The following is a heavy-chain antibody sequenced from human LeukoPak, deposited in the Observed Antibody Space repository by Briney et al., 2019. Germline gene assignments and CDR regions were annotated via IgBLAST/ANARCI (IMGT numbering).Heavy chain of an antibody. CDR2: IYDSGST. Sequence: SETLSLTCTVSGGSIGNYWSWIRQPPGKGLEWIGYIYDSGSTNYNPPLKSRVTISVDTSKNQFSLKLSSVTAADTAVYYCACLTTADAFDIWGQGTMVTVSS. J-gene: IGHJ3*02. CDR1: GGSIGNY. D-gene: IGHD3-22*01. CDR3: ACLTTADAFDI. V-gene: IGHV4-59*01.